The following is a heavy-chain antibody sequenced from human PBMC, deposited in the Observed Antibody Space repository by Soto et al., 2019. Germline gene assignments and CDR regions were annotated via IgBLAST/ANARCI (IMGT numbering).Heavy chain of an antibody. CDR2: IYYSGST. V-gene: IGHV4-59*12. D-gene: IGHD6-13*01. CDR1: GGSISSYY. J-gene: IGHJ2*01. CDR3: ASPGIAATIWYFDL. Sequence: SETLSLTCTVSGGSISSYYWSWIRQPPGKGLEWIGYIYYSGSTNYNPSLKSRVTISVDTSKNQFSLKLSSVTAADTAVYYCASPGIAATIWYFDLWGRGTLVTVSS.